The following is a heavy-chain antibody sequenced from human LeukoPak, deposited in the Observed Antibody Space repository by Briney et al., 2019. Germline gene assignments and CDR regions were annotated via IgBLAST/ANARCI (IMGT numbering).Heavy chain of an antibody. CDR3: ASSDDYGGNRFDY. CDR1: GFTFSSYG. J-gene: IGHJ4*02. V-gene: IGHV3-48*02. D-gene: IGHD4-23*01. Sequence: GGPLRLSCAASGFTFSSYGMNWVRQPPGKGLEWVSYISSSATSIYYADSVRRRFTISRDNAKNSLFLQMDSLRDDDTAVYYCASSDDYGGNRFDYWGRGTLVTVSS. CDR2: ISSSATSI.